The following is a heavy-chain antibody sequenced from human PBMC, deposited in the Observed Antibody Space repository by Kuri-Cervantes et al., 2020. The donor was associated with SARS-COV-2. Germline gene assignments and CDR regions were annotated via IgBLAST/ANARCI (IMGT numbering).Heavy chain of an antibody. Sequence: SQTLSLTCAVYGGSFSGYYWSWIRQPPGKGLEWIGEINHSGSTNYNPSLKSRVTISVDTSKNQFSLKLSSVTAADTAVYYCARDYCSGGSCHNWFDPWGQGTRVTGSS. J-gene: IGHJ5*02. CDR2: INHSGST. CDR3: ARDYCSGGSCHNWFDP. D-gene: IGHD2-15*01. V-gene: IGHV4-34*01. CDR1: GGSFSGYY.